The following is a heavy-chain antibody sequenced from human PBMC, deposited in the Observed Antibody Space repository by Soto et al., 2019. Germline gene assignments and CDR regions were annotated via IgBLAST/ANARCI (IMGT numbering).Heavy chain of an antibody. Sequence: GGSLRLCCAASGLTFSDYYMSWIRQAPGKGLEWVSYISSSGSTIYYADSVKGRFTISRDNAKNSLYLQMNSLRAEDTAVYYCARDSPPFWGGYPAAFDIGGQGTMVTVSS. CDR1: GLTFSDYY. J-gene: IGHJ3*02. CDR2: ISSSGSTI. D-gene: IGHD3-3*01. CDR3: ARDSPPFWGGYPAAFDI. V-gene: IGHV3-11*01.